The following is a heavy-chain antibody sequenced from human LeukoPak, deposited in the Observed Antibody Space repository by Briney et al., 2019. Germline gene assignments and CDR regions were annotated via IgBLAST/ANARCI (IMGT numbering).Heavy chain of an antibody. CDR1: GFTFSSYW. D-gene: IGHD6-19*01. V-gene: IGHV3-7*05. CDR2: IKQDGSEK. J-gene: IGHJ4*02. Sequence: PGGSLRLSCAASGFTFSSYWMSWVRQAPGKGLEWVANIKQDGSEKYYVDSVRGRFTISRDNAKNSLYLQMNSLRAEDTAVYYCARGYSSGWEPFDDWGQGTLVTVSS. CDR3: ARGYSSGWEPFDD.